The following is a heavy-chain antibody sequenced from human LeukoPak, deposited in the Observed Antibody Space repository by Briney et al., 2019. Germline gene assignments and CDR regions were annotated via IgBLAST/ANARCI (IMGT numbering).Heavy chain of an antibody. CDR3: ARRPFPVRYCSGGSCSEP. V-gene: IGHV4-34*01. CDR1: GGSFSGYY. Sequence: SETLSLTCAVYGGSFSGYYWSWIRQPPGKGLEWIGEINHSGSTNYNPSLKSRVTISVDTSKNQFSLKLSSVTAADTAVYYCARRPFPVRYCSGGSCSEPWGQGTLVTVSS. J-gene: IGHJ5*02. D-gene: IGHD2-15*01. CDR2: INHSGST.